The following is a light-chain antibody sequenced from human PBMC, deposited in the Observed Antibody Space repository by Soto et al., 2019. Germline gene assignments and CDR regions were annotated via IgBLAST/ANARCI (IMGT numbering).Light chain of an antibody. CDR1: QSVGSF. CDR3: QQRVNWPLT. J-gene: IGKJ4*01. CDR2: DAS. V-gene: IGKV3-11*01. Sequence: EIVLTQSPVTLSLSPGERATLSCRASQSVGSFLAWYQQKPGQAPRLLIYDASNRATGIPARFSGSGSGTDFTLTISTLEPEDFAVYYCQQRVNWPLTFGGGTQVEIE.